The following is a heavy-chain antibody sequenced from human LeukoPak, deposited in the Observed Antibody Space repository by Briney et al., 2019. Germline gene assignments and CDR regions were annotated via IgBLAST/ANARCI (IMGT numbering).Heavy chain of an antibody. V-gene: IGHV3-48*03. D-gene: IGHD3-10*01. J-gene: IGHJ4*02. CDR2: ISSSGSTI. CDR3: AKVLSMVRGGRYFDY. Sequence: GGSLRLSCAASGFTFSSYEMNWVRQAPGKGLEWVSYISSSGSTIYYADSVKGRFTISRDNAKNSLYLQMNSLRAEDTAVYYCAKVLSMVRGGRYFDYWGQGTLVTVSS. CDR1: GFTFSSYE.